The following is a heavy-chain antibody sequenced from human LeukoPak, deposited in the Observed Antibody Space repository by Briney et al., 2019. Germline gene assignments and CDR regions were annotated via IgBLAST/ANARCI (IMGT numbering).Heavy chain of an antibody. CDR2: ICGNGGDI. J-gene: IGHJ4*02. V-gene: IGHV3-11*04. CDR1: GFTFSDNY. Sequence: PGGSLRLSCAASGFTFSDNYMIWVRQAPGKGLEWLSYICGNGGDIQYADSVKGRFTISRDNAKNLLYLQMDSLRVEDTAIYYCARDPGTVRIWGQGTLVTVSS. CDR3: ARDPGTVRI. D-gene: IGHD1-7*01.